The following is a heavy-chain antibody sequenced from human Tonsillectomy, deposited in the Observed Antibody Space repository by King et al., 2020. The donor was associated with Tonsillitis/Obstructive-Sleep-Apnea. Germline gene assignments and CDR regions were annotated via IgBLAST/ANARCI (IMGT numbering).Heavy chain of an antibody. J-gene: IGHJ6*03. CDR2: IKQDGSEK. Sequence: VQLVESGVGLVQPGGSLRLSCAASGFTFSSYWMSWVRQAPGKGLEWVANIKQDGSEKYYVDSVKGRFTISRDNAKNSLYLQMNSLRAEDTAVYYCAREYRYYDFWSGYYPSYYYYYMDVWGKGTTVTVSS. D-gene: IGHD3-3*01. CDR3: AREYRYYDFWSGYYPSYYYYYMDV. CDR1: GFTFSSYW. V-gene: IGHV3-7*04.